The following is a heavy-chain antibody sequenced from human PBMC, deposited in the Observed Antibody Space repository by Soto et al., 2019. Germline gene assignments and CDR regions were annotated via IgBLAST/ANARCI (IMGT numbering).Heavy chain of an antibody. CDR1: GFTFSMYW. CDR2: INDDGIST. CDR3: AKLIGGVKAIGGTGNWLDP. Sequence: EVQLVESGGGLVQPGGSLRLSCAASGFTFSMYWMHWVRQVPGKGPEWVSRINDDGISTNYADSVKGRCTISRDNSKNTLFLQIDSLRAEDTAVYYCAKLIGGVKAIGGTGNWLDPWGQGTLVTVSS. J-gene: IGHJ5*02. V-gene: IGHV3-74*01. D-gene: IGHD3-3*01.